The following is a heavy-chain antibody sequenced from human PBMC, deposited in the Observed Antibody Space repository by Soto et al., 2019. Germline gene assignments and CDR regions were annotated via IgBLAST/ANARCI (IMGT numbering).Heavy chain of an antibody. D-gene: IGHD2-8*02. J-gene: IGHJ4*02. CDR1: GYSFSNFW. V-gene: IGHV5-51*01. CDR3: ASSVLVTSTMNYFDL. Sequence: GSLKISCQASGYSFSNFWISWVLQISGEGLEWLGIIYPDDSETRYSPSFLGQVTISADKSIKTTYLQWSSLKASDTAIYFCASSVLVTSTMNYFDLWGQGTLVTVYS. CDR2: IYPDDSET.